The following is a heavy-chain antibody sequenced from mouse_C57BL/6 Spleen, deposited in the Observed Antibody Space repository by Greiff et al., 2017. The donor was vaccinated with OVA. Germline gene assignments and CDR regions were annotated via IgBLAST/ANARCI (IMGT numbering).Heavy chain of an antibody. CDR3: ARGTSGNFDV. D-gene: IGHD3-3*01. V-gene: IGHV1-69*01. CDR1: GYTFTSYW. Sequence: QVQLKQPGAELVMPGASVKLSCKASGYTFTSYWMHWVKQGPGQGLEWIGEIDPSDSYTNYNQKFKGKSTLTVDKSSSTAYMQLSSLTSEDSAVYYCARGTSGNFDVWGTGTTVTVSS. J-gene: IGHJ1*03. CDR2: IDPSDSYT.